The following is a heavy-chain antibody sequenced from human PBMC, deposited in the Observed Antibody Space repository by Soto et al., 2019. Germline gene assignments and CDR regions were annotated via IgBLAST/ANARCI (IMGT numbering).Heavy chain of an antibody. CDR2: INSKIDVETT. CDR1: GFTFINVW. D-gene: IGHD6-19*01. J-gene: IGHJ4*02. V-gene: IGHV3-15*07. CDR3: TPLALKYVSGWYAFSV. Sequence: EAQLVESGGGWVKPGGSLRLSCAASGFTFINVWMHWVRQAPGKGLEWVGRINSKIDVETTDYAAPVKGRFSISRAMSNTTLYLQMNSLKSEDPAVYYCTPLALKYVSGWYAFSVGGQGTLVTVSS.